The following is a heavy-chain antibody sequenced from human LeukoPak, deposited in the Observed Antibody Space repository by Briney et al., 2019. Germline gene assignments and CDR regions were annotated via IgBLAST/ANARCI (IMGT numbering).Heavy chain of an antibody. V-gene: IGHV4-34*01. J-gene: IGHJ4*02. CDR1: GGSFSGYY. CDR3: ARDAPREYYYDSSGYDY. Sequence: SETLSLTCAVYGGSFSGYYWSWIRQPPGKGLEWFGEINHSGSTNYNPSLKSRVTISVDTSKNQFSLKLSSVTAADTAVYYCARDAPREYYYDSSGYDYWGQGTLVTVSS. D-gene: IGHD3-22*01. CDR2: INHSGST.